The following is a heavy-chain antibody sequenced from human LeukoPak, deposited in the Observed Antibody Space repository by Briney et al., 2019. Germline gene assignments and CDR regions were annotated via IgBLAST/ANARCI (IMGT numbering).Heavy chain of an antibody. V-gene: IGHV5-51*01. CDR1: GYSLTSYW. D-gene: IGHD5-18*01. J-gene: IGHJ4*02. CDR3: ARRGYSYDDQDYHFDY. CDR2: IYPGDSDT. Sequence: GESLKISRKGSGYSLTSYWIGWVRQMPGKGLEWMGIIYPGDSDTRYSPSFQGQVTISADKSSSNAYLQWSRLQASDTAIYYCARRGYSYDDQDYHFDYWGQGTLVTVSS.